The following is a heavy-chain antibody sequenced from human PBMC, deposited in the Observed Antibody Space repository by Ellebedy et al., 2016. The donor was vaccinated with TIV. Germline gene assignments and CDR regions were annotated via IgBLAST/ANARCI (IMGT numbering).Heavy chain of an antibody. CDR1: GFTFSSYS. D-gene: IGHD3-3*01. CDR2: ITSSSSSM. J-gene: IGHJ6*02. Sequence: GGSLRLSCAASGFTFSSYSMNWVRQAPGKGLEWVSYITSSSSSMYYADSVKGRFTISRDNAKNSLYLQMNSLRAEDTAVYYCARGLRDYDFWSGYYTLTVYGMDVWGQGTTVTVSS. V-gene: IGHV3-48*04. CDR3: ARGLRDYDFWSGYYTLTVYGMDV.